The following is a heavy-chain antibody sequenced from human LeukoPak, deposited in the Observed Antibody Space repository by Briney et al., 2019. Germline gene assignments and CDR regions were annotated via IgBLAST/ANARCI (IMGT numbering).Heavy chain of an antibody. J-gene: IGHJ4*02. CDR3: ARDRDSSSWDFDY. D-gene: IGHD6-13*01. CDR2: ISSSGSTI. Sequence: GGSLRLSCAASGFTFSDYYMSWIRQAPGKGLEWVSYISSSGSTIYYADSVKGRFTISRDNAKNSLYLQMNSLRAEDTAVYYCARDRDSSSWDFDYWGQGTLVTVSS. V-gene: IGHV3-11*01. CDR1: GFTFSDYY.